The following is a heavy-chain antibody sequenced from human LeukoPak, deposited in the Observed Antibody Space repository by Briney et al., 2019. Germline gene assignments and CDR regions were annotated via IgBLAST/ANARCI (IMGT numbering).Heavy chain of an antibody. Sequence: GGSLRLSCAASGFTFSSYAMSWVRQAPGKGLVWVSRINEDGSTTNYADSVKGRSTIFRDNAKNTLYLQMNSLRAEDTAVYYCVRDLGGRTGHWGQGTLVTVSS. J-gene: IGHJ4*02. CDR2: INEDGSTT. D-gene: IGHD1-26*01. CDR3: VRDLGGRTGH. CDR1: GFTFSSYA. V-gene: IGHV3-74*01.